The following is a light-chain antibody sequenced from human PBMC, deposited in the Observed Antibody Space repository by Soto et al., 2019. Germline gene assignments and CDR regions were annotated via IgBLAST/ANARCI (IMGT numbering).Light chain of an antibody. Sequence: EIVLTQSPGTLSLSPGERATLSCRASQSVSSSYLSWYQQKPGQAPRLFIYGASSRATGIPDRFSGSGTVTDFTLTIRRLEPEDFALYYCQEYGSSPRTFGQGTKVEIK. CDR1: QSVSSSY. CDR3: QEYGSSPRT. V-gene: IGKV3-20*01. J-gene: IGKJ1*01. CDR2: GAS.